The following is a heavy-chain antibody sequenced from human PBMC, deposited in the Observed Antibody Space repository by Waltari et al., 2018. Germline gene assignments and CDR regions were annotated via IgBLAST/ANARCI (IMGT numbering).Heavy chain of an antibody. CDR3: ARSYYYDSSGSTATTFDY. D-gene: IGHD3-22*01. CDR2: INAGSVNT. V-gene: IGHV1-3*01. J-gene: IGHJ4*02. CDR1: GYTLPSFA. Sequence: QVQLVQSGTEVKKPGASVKLSCKASGYTLPSFAMHWVAHAPGQSVEWMGWINAGSVNTKYSEKFQGRVTITWDTSASTVYMELTSLRSEDTAVYYCARSYYYDSSGSTATTFDYWGQGTLVTVSS.